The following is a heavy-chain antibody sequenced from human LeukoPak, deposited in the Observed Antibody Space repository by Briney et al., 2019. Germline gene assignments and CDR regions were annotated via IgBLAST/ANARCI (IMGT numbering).Heavy chain of an antibody. D-gene: IGHD3-9*01. J-gene: IGHJ6*04. CDR2: IYYSGST. Sequence: KASETLSLTCTVSGASVSSGSYYWSWIRQPPGKGLEWIVYIYYSGSTNYNPSLKSRVTISVDTSKNQFSLKLSSVTAADTAVYYCARWVLRYFDWLLYPYGMDVWGKGTTVTVSS. CDR1: GASVSSGSYY. CDR3: ARWVLRYFDWLLYPYGMDV. V-gene: IGHV4-61*01.